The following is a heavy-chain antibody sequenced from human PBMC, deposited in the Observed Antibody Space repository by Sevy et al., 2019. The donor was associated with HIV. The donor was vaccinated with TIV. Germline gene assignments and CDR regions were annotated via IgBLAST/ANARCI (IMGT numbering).Heavy chain of an antibody. J-gene: IGHJ4*02. CDR2: IYTLGTT. D-gene: IGHD3-22*01. Sequence: SENLSLTCTVSGSSITGYYYSWIRQPAGKGLEWIGHIYTLGTTNYNPSLKSRLTMSADTSKRQISLKLTSVTASDTAVYYCARLYYPDNSGYTTWGQGTQVTVSS. CDR1: GSSITGYY. CDR3: ARLYYPDNSGYTT. V-gene: IGHV4-4*07.